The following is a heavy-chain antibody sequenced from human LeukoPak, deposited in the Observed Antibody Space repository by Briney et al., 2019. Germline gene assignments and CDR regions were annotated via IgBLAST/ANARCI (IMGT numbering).Heavy chain of an antibody. J-gene: IGHJ4*02. D-gene: IGHD1-26*01. CDR2: IYNTGST. CDR3: VNLWEAGY. V-gene: IGHV3-66*01. Sequence: PGGSLRLSCAASGFTVSSNYMSWVRQAPGKGLEWVSVIYNTGSTFCADSVKGRFTISRDSSKNTVYLQMNSLRGEDTAVYYCVNLWEAGYWGQGTLVTVSS. CDR1: GFTVSSNY.